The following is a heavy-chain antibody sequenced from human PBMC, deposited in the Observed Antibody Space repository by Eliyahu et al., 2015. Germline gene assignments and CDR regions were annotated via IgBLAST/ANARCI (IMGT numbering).Heavy chain of an antibody. CDR2: INPNTGAT. V-gene: IGHV1-2*06. D-gene: IGHD5-12*01. Sequence: QVQLVQSGTEVKKPGASVKVSCKASGYSLXDYYIHWVRQAPGQGLEWMGRINPNTGATNYAQRFQGRVTMTRDTSISTASMELNRLTSDDTAFYFCARDALHVPTGYDFDYWGQGTLVTVSS. CDR1: GYSLXDYY. J-gene: IGHJ4*02. CDR3: ARDALHVPTGYDFDY.